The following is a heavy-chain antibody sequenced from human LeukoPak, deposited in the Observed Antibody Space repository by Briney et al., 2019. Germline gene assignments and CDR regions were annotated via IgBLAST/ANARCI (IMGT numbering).Heavy chain of an antibody. CDR1: GFTFSNSP. CDR3: ARDKGQQWLLTPYGY. Sequence: PGGSLRLSCAASGFTFSNSPMHWVRQAPGEGLEWVAVTSHDETNKYYADSVKGRFTISRDNSKNTLYLQMNSLRAEDTAVYYCARDKGQQWLLTPYGYWGQGTLVTVSS. CDR2: TSHDETNK. J-gene: IGHJ4*02. D-gene: IGHD6-19*01. V-gene: IGHV3-30-3*01.